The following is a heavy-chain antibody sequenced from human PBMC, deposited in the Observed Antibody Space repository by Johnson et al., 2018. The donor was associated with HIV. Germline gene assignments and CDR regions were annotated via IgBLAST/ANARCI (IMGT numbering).Heavy chain of an antibody. J-gene: IGHJ3*02. CDR2: IGTAGDT. CDR3: ARGDGSSLDAFDI. CDR1: GFTFSSYD. D-gene: IGHD2-15*01. V-gene: IGHV3-13*01. Sequence: VQLVESGGGVVQPGRSLRLSCAASGFTFSSYDMHWVRQATGKGLEWVSAIGTAGDTYYPGSVKGRFTISRENAKNSLYLQMNSLRAGDTAVYYCARGDGSSLDAFDIWGQGTMLTVSS.